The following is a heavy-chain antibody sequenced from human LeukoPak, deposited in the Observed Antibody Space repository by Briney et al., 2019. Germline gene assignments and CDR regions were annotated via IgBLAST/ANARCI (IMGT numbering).Heavy chain of an antibody. CDR1: GFTFDDYA. CDR3: AKDRYQLLSYFDY. Sequence: PGRSLRLSCAASGFTFDDYAMHWVRQAPGKGLEWVSGISWNSGSIGYADSVKGRFTISRDNFKNTLYLQMNSLRAEDTAVYYCAKDRYQLLSYFDYWGQGTLVTVSS. CDR2: ISWNSGSI. J-gene: IGHJ4*02. V-gene: IGHV3-9*01. D-gene: IGHD2-2*01.